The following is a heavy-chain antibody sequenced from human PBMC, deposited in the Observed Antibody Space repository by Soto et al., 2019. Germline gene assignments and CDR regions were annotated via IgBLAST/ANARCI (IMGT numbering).Heavy chain of an antibody. D-gene: IGHD3-10*01. J-gene: IGHJ5*02. Sequence: PGGSLRLSCAASGFTFSSYSMNGVRQAPGKGLEWVSSISSSSSYIYYADSVKGRFTISRDNAKNSLYLQMNSLRAEDTAVYYCARAKGITMVRGVVWFDPWGQGTLVTVSS. CDR2: ISSSSSYI. CDR3: ARAKGITMVRGVVWFDP. CDR1: GFTFSSYS. V-gene: IGHV3-21*01.